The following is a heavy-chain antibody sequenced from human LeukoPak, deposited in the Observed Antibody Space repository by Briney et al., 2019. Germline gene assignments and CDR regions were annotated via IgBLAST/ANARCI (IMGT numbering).Heavy chain of an antibody. V-gene: IGHV5-51*01. J-gene: IGHJ3*02. D-gene: IGHD2-2*01. CDR1: GGSVTSYW. CDR2: IYPGDSDT. CDR3: ARLDCSSTSCYELDTVTGAFDI. Sequence: LTFSDKGCGGSVTSYWIGWVRQMTGKGLEWMGIIYPGDSDTRYSPSFQGQVTISADKSISTAYLQWSSLKASDTAMYYCARLDCSSTSCYELDTVTGAFDIWGQGTMVTVSS.